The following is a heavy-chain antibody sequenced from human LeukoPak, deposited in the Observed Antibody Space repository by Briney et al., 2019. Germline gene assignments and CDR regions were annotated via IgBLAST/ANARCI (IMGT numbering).Heavy chain of an antibody. CDR3: AKDREYSSGWYVAGMDV. CDR2: ISGSGANT. D-gene: IGHD6-19*01. CDR1: GFTFNGYA. J-gene: IGHJ6*02. V-gene: IGHV3-23*01. Sequence: PGGSLRLSCAASGFTFNGYAMSWVRQAPGKGLEWVSVISGSGANTYYVGSVKGRFTISRDNSKNTLHLQMNSLRAEDTAVYYCAKDREYSSGWYVAGMDVWGQGTTVTVSS.